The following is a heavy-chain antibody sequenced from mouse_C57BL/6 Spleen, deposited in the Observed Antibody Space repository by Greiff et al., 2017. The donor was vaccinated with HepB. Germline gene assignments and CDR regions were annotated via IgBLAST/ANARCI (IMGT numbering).Heavy chain of an antibody. D-gene: IGHD2-5*01. CDR1: GFTFSSYA. Sequence: DVKLVESGGGLVKPGGSLKLSCAASGFTFSSYAMSWVRQTPEKRLEWVATISDGGSYTYYPDNVKGRFTISRDNAKNNLYLQMSHLKSEDTAMYYCARGEVTHYYAMDYWGQGTSVTVSS. CDR3: ARGEVTHYYAMDY. J-gene: IGHJ4*01. CDR2: ISDGGSYT. V-gene: IGHV5-4*03.